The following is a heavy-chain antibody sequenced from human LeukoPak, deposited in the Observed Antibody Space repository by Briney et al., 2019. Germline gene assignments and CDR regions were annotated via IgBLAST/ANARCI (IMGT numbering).Heavy chain of an antibody. J-gene: IGHJ4*02. CDR3: ARVRAEWEPMDY. CDR1: GFIVSSYS. V-gene: IGHV3-21*01. D-gene: IGHD1-26*01. Sequence: GGSLRLSCAASGFIVSSYSMSWVRQAPGKGLEWVSSISSSSSYIYYADSVKGRFTISRDNAKNSLYLQMNSLRADDTAVYYCARVRAEWEPMDYWGQGTLVTVSS. CDR2: ISSSSSYI.